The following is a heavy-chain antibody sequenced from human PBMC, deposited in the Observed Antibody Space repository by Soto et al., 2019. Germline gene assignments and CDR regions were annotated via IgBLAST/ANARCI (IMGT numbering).Heavy chain of an antibody. Sequence: QVQLVQSGAEVKKPGSSVKVSCKASGGTFSTYAISWVRQAPGQGLEWMGGIIPMFGTANYAQKFQGRVTITADESTSTAHMELSSLKSDDTAVFYCARRYCISSSCYLYGMDVWGQGTTVTVSS. D-gene: IGHD2-15*01. CDR2: IIPMFGTA. CDR1: GGTFSTYA. V-gene: IGHV1-69*12. J-gene: IGHJ6*02. CDR3: ARRYCISSSCYLYGMDV.